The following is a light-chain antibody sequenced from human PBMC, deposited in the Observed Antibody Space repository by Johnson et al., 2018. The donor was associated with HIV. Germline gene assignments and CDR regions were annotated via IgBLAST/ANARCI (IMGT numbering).Light chain of an antibody. Sequence: QSVLTQPPSVSAAPGQKVTISCSGSSSNIGYNYVSWYQQLPGTAPKLLIYDNNKRPSGIPDRFSGSKSGTSATLGITGLQTGDEADYYCGTWDSSLSAYVFATATKVTVL. CDR3: GTWDSSLSAYV. J-gene: IGLJ1*01. CDR1: SSNIGYNY. V-gene: IGLV1-51*01. CDR2: DNN.